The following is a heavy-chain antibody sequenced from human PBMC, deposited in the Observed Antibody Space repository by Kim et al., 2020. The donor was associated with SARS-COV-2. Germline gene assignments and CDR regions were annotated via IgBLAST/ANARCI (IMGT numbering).Heavy chain of an antibody. CDR3: TRIPATALAFWDAFDI. Sequence: GGSLRLSCTASGFTFSGSPLHWVRQASGKGLEWVGRIRIKANNYATGYAASVKGRFTISRDDSRNTAYLEMNGLKTEDTAVYYCTRIPATALAFWDAFDIWGQGTIVTVSS. D-gene: IGHD3-3*02. J-gene: IGHJ3*02. V-gene: IGHV3-73*01. CDR2: IRIKANNYAT. CDR1: GFTFSGSP.